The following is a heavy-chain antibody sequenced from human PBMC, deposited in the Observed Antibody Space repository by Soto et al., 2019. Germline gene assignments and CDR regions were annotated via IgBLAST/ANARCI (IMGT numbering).Heavy chain of an antibody. V-gene: IGHV4-31*03. CDR1: GGSISSGGYY. J-gene: IGHJ4*02. Sequence: QVQLQESGPGLVKPSQTLSLTCTVSGGSISSGGYYWSWIRQHPGKGLEWIGYIYYSGSTYYNPSLKXRVPVXXDTSKNHFSLKLSSVTAADTAVYYCARAGIAAAADWGQGTLVTVSS. D-gene: IGHD6-13*01. CDR3: ARAGIAAAAD. CDR2: IYYSGST.